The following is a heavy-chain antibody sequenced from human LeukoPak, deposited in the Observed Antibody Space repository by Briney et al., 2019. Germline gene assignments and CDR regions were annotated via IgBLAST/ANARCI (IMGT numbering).Heavy chain of an antibody. V-gene: IGHV1-18*01. CDR2: ISAYNGNT. D-gene: IGHD3-10*01. Sequence: ASVKVSCKASGYTFTSYGMSWVRQAPGQGLEWMGWISAYNGNTNYAQKLQGRVTMTTDTSTSTAYVELRSLRSDDTAVYYCARVVTMVRGVIIDYFDYWGQGTLVTVSS. CDR1: GYTFTSYG. CDR3: ARVVTMVRGVIIDYFDY. J-gene: IGHJ4*02.